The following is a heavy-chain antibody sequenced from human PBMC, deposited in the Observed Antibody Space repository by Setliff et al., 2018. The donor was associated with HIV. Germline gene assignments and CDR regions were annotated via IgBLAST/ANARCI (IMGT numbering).Heavy chain of an antibody. V-gene: IGHV4-59*08. J-gene: IGHJ6*03. Sequence: SSETLSLTCTVSGGSISSYYWSWIRQPPGKGLEWIGYIYYSGSINYNPSLKSRVTISVDTSKNQFSLKLSSVTAADTAVYYCARQITMVRGVYQPYYYYYMDVWGKGTTVTVSS. D-gene: IGHD3-10*01. CDR3: ARQITMVRGVYQPYYYYYMDV. CDR2: IYYSGSI. CDR1: GGSISSYY.